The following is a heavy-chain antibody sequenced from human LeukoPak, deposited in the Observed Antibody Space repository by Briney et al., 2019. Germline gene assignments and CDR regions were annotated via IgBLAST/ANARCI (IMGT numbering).Heavy chain of an antibody. Sequence: ASVKVSCKASGYTFTSYAMNWVRQAPGQGLEWMGWINTNTGNPTYAQGFTGRFVFSLDTSVSTAYLQMNSLRAEDTAVYYCARDGAGLLWFGELHLDYWGQGTLVTVSS. CDR1: GYTFTSYA. CDR2: INTNTGNP. D-gene: IGHD3-10*01. V-gene: IGHV7-4-1*02. J-gene: IGHJ4*02. CDR3: ARDGAGLLWFGELHLDY.